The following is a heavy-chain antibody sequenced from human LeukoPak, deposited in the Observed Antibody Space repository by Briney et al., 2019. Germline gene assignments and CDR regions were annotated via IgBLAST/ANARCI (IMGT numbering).Heavy chain of an antibody. J-gene: IGHJ3*02. CDR3: ARGSRNDFWSGYSHDAFDI. Sequence: SETLSLTCTASGGSISSYYWSWIRRPPGKGLEWIGYIYYSGSTNYNPSLKSRVTISVDTSKNQFSLKLSSVTAADTAVYYCARGSRNDFWSGYSHDAFDIWGQGTMVTFSS. CDR1: GGSISSYY. V-gene: IGHV4-59*01. D-gene: IGHD3-3*01. CDR2: IYYSGST.